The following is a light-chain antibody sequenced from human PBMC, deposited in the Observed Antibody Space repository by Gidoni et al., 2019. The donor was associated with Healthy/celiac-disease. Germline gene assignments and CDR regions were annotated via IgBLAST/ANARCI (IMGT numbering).Light chain of an antibody. CDR2: GNS. CDR3: QSYDSSLSAPV. V-gene: IGLV1-40*01. Sequence: SLLTQPPSVSGAPAQRVTISCTGSSSNTGAGYDVHWYQQLPGTAPKLLIYGNSNRPSGVPDRFSGSKSGTSASLAITGLQAEDEADYYCQSYDSSLSAPVFGGGTKLTVL. J-gene: IGLJ3*02. CDR1: SSNTGAGYD.